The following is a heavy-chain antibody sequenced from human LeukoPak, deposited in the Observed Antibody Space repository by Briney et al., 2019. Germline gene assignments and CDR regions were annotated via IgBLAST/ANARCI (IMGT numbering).Heavy chain of an antibody. V-gene: IGHV3-23*01. CDR1: GFTFSSYA. Sequence: GGSLRLSCAASGFTFSSYAMSWVRQAPGKGLEWVSAIRGSGGSTYYADSVKGRFTISRDNSKNTLYLQMNSLRAEDTAVYYCASTYYYDSSGFAYWGQGTLVTVSS. D-gene: IGHD3-22*01. CDR2: IRGSGGST. J-gene: IGHJ4*02. CDR3: ASTYYYDSSGFAY.